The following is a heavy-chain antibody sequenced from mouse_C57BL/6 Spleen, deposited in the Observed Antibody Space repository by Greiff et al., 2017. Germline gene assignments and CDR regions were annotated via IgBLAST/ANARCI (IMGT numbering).Heavy chain of an antibody. J-gene: IGHJ3*01. CDR2: ILPGSGST. CDR3: ASGGSGDDWFAY. V-gene: IGHV1-9*01. D-gene: IGHD1-1*01. CDR1: GYTFTGYW. Sequence: QFQLQQSGAELMKPGASVKLSCKATGYTFTGYWIEWVKQRPGHGLEWIGEILPGSGSTNYNEKFKGKATFTADTSSNTAYMQLSSLTAEDSAIDCCASGGSGDDWFAYWGQGTLVTVSA.